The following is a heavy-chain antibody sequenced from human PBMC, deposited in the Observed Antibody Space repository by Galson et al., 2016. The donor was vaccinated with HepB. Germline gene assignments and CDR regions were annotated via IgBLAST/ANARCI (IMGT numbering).Heavy chain of an antibody. D-gene: IGHD6-19*01. J-gene: IGHJ4*02. CDR2: IFHSGST. V-gene: IGHV4-59*01. CDR1: GDSIRSSF. Sequence: SETLSLTCTVSGDSIRSSFWSWLRQPPGKGLEWIGYIFHSGSTNYNPALKSRVTISVDTSTNQFSLRLNSVTAADTAVYYCARYSSTANYFDYWGQGTLVTVSS. CDR3: ARYSSTANYFDY.